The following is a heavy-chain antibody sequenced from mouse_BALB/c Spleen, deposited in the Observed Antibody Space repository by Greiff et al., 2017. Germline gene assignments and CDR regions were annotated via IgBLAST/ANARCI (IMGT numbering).Heavy chain of an antibody. CDR1: GYTFSSYW. V-gene: IGHV1-9*01. CDR3: AREGNYRAMDY. D-gene: IGHD2-1*01. J-gene: IGHJ4*01. Sequence: QVQLKQSGAELMKPGASVKISCKATGYTFSSYWIEWVKQRPGHGLEWIGEILPGSGSTNYNEKFKGKATFTADTSSNTAYMQLSSLTSEDSAVYYCAREGNYRAMDYWGQGTSVTVSS. CDR2: ILPGSGST.